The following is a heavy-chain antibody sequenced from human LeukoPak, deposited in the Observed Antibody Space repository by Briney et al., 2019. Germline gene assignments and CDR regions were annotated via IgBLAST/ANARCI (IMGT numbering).Heavy chain of an antibody. CDR1: GGTFSSYA. D-gene: IGHD1-26*01. CDR3: ARGARGADYYYYYMDV. Sequence: SVKVSCKASGGTFSSYAISWVRQAPGQGPEWMGGIIPIFGTANYAQKFQGRVTITTDESTSTAYMELSSLRSEDTAVYYCARGARGADYYYYYMDVWGKGTTVTVSS. CDR2: IIPIFGTA. J-gene: IGHJ6*03. V-gene: IGHV1-69*05.